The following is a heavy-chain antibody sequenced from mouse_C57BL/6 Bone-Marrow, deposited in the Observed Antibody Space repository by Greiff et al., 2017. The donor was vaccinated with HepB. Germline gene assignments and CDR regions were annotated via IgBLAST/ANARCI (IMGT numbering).Heavy chain of an antibody. J-gene: IGHJ4*01. D-gene: IGHD2-4*01. CDR3: ARDRYDYLYAMDY. V-gene: IGHV5-4*01. Sequence: EVNVVESGGGLVKPGGSLKLSCAASGFTFSSYAMSWVRQTPEKRLEWVATISDGGSYTYYPDNVKGRFTISRDNAKNNLYLQMSHLKSEDTAMYYCARDRYDYLYAMDYWGQGTSVTVSS. CDR2: ISDGGSYT. CDR1: GFTFSSYA.